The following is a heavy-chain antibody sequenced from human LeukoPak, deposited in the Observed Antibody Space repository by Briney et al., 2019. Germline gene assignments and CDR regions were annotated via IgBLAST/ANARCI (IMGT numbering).Heavy chain of an antibody. J-gene: IGHJ4*02. CDR2: ISGSGGST. CDR3: AKDRAKQRNVLLWFGEPF. CDR1: GFTFSSYG. V-gene: IGHV3-23*01. Sequence: GGSLRLSCAASGFTFSSYGMHWVRQAPGKGLEWVSAISGSGGSTYYADSVKGRFTISRDNSKNTLYLQMNSLRAEDTAVYYCAKDRAKQRNVLLWFGEPFWGQGTLVTVSS. D-gene: IGHD3-10*01.